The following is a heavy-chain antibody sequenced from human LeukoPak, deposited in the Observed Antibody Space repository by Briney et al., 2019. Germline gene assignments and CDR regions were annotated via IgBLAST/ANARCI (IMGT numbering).Heavy chain of an antibody. D-gene: IGHD2-2*01. V-gene: IGHV3-23*01. CDR1: GFTFSSYA. CDR2: ISGSGGST. Sequence: PGGSLRLSCAASGFTFSSYAMSWVRQAPGRGLEWVSAISGSGGSTYYADSVKGRFTISRDNSKNSLYLQMNSLRAEDTAVYYCAKIFLELPAARGGAFDIWGQGTMVTVSS. J-gene: IGHJ3*02. CDR3: AKIFLELPAARGGAFDI.